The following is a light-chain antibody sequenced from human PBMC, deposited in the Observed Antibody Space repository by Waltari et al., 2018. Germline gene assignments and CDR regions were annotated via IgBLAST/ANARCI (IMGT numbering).Light chain of an antibody. V-gene: IGKV3-11*01. CDR3: QQRSKGPRT. Sequence: EIVLTQSPATLSLSPGERATLSCRASQSISSDLGWYQQKPGQAPRLLIYDASNRATGIPARFRGSGSGTDFTLTISSLEPEDIAVYYCQQRSKGPRTFGQGTKVEIK. J-gene: IGKJ1*01. CDR1: QSISSD. CDR2: DAS.